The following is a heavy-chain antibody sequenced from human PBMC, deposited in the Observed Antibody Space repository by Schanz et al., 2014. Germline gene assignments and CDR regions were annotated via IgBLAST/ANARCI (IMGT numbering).Heavy chain of an antibody. CDR3: ARRGPNCSNNACDHGWFDP. CDR1: GYTFTGYY. CDR2: INPLSGAT. D-gene: IGHD4-4*01. V-gene: IGHV1-2*02. Sequence: QVQLLQSGAEVKKPGASVKVSCKASGYTFTGYYIHWVRQAPGQGFEWMGWINPLSGATDYAPTFQGRVTMTRDTCISTAYMEVSRLVSEDTAVYYCARRGPNCSNNACDHGWFDPWGQGTLVTVSS. J-gene: IGHJ5*02.